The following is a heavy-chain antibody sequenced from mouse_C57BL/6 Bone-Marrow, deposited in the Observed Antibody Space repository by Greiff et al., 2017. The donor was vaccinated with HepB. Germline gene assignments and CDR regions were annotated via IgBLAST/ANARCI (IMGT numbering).Heavy chain of an antibody. CDR1: GYTFTSYW. V-gene: IGHV1-64*01. CDR3: ARGYYSNYVWYFDV. D-gene: IGHD2-5*01. J-gene: IGHJ1*03. Sequence: VQLQQPGAELVKPGASVKLSCKASGYTFTSYWMHWVKQRPGQGLEWIGMIHPNSGSTNYNEKFKSKATLTVDKSSSTAYMQLSSLTSEDSAVYYCARGYYSNYVWYFDVWGTGTTVTVSS. CDR2: IHPNSGST.